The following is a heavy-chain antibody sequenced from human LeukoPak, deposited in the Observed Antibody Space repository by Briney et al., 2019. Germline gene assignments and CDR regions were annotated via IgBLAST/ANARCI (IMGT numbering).Heavy chain of an antibody. D-gene: IGHD6-6*01. CDR2: ISNSGRST. CDR3: ARGSSSSDY. J-gene: IGHJ4*02. Sequence: PGGSLRLSCAGSGFTFSSFAIHWVRQAPGKGLEYVSAISNSGRSTYYADSVKGRFTISRDNSNNTVHLQMGSLRAEDMAVYYCARGSSSSDYWGQGTLVTVSS. CDR1: GFTFSSFA. V-gene: IGHV3-64*02.